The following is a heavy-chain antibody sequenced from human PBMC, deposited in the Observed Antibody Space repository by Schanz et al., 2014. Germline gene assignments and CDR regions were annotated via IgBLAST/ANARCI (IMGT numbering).Heavy chain of an antibody. J-gene: IGHJ4*02. CDR1: GFTFSSYG. CDR2: IRYDGINK. V-gene: IGHV3-30*02. CDR3: AKDYHYYGSGTYLGAFES. D-gene: IGHD3-10*01. Sequence: QVQLVESGGGVVHPGGSLRLSCAASGFTFSSYGMHWVRQAPGKGLEWVAFIRYDGINKYYADSVKGRFTISRDISKNTLYLQMNSLRVEDTAVYYCAKDYHYYGSGTYLGAFESWGQGTLATVSS.